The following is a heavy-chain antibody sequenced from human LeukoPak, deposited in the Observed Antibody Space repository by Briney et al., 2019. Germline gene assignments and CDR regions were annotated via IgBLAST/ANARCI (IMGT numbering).Heavy chain of an antibody. CDR1: GYTFTGYY. CDR3: ARHPGIAVAGTSFDY. D-gene: IGHD6-19*01. CDR2: INPNSGGT. J-gene: IGHJ4*02. V-gene: IGHV1-2*02. Sequence: ASVKVSCKASGYTFTGYYKHWVRQAPGQGLEWMGWINPNSGGTNYAQKFQGRVTMTRDTSISTAYLQWSSLKASDTAMYYCARHPGIAVAGTSFDYWGQGTLVTVSS.